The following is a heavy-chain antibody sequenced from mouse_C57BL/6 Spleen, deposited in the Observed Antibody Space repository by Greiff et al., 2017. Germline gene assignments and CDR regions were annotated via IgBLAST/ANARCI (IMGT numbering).Heavy chain of an antibody. V-gene: IGHV1-15*01. CDR1: GYTFTDYE. J-gene: IGHJ2*01. Sequence: VQLQQPGAELVRPGASVTLSCKASGYTFTDYEMHWVKQTPVHGLEWIGAIDPETGGTAYNQKFKGKAILTADKSSSTAYMELRSLTSEDSAVYYCTRGGTYYFDYWGQGTTLTVSS. CDR2: IDPETGGT. CDR3: TRGGTYYFDY. D-gene: IGHD3-3*01.